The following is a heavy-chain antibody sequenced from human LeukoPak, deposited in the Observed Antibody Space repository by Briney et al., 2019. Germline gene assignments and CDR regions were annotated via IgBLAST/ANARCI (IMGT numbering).Heavy chain of an antibody. Sequence: ASVKVSCKTSGYTLTDNVITWVGQAPGQGLEGMGWISAYNGNTNYAQKLQGRVTMTTDTSTSTAYMELRSLRSDDTAVYYCARDPVTTGYDFWGGYYTGTYLEDVWGKGTPVTVSS. D-gene: IGHD3-3*01. CDR1: GYTLTDNV. J-gene: IGHJ6*04. CDR3: ARDPVTTGYDFWGGYYTGTYLEDV. CDR2: ISAYNGNT. V-gene: IGHV1-18*01.